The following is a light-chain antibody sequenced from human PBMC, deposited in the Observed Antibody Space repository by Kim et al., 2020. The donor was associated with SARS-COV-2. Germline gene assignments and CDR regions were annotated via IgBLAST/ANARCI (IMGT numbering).Light chain of an antibody. Sequence: LSPGERASLSCRASQSLSSNNLAWYQQKPGQPPRLLIYGASRRATGIPDRFSASGSGRDFSLTINRLEPEDFAVYYCQQYDGSPLTFGQGTRWKS. J-gene: IGKJ1*01. CDR2: GAS. CDR1: QSLSSNN. CDR3: QQYDGSPLT. V-gene: IGKV3-20*01.